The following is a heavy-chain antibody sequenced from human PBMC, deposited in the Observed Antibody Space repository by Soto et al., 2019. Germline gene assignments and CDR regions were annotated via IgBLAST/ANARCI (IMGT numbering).Heavy chain of an antibody. J-gene: IGHJ6*02. D-gene: IGHD6-19*01. V-gene: IGHV4-34*01. CDR1: GGSLSDYY. CDR2: INHSRST. CDR3: ARTPRAVAGTAGMDV. Sequence: QVQLQQWGAGLLKSSETLSLTCAVYGGSLSDYYWSWIRQPPGKGLEWIGEINHSRSTNHNPSLMSRVTIPVDTSKNQFALKVSSVTAEDTAVYYCARTPRAVAGTAGMDVWGQGTTVTVSS.